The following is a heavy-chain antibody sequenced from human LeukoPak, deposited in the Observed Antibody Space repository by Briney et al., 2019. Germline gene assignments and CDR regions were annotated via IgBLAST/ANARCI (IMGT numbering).Heavy chain of an antibody. CDR1: GGSFSGYY. Sequence: SETLSLTCAVYGGSFSGYYWSWIRQPPGKGLEWIGETNHSGSTNYNPSLKSRVTISVDTSKNQFSLKLSSVTAADTAVYYCARSGYSSSLDPWGQGTLVTVSS. CDR3: ARSGYSSSLDP. V-gene: IGHV4-34*01. CDR2: TNHSGST. D-gene: IGHD6-13*01. J-gene: IGHJ5*02.